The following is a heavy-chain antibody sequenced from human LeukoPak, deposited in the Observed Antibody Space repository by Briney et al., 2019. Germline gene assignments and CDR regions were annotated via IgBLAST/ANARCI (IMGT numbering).Heavy chain of an antibody. D-gene: IGHD3-10*01. CDR3: AKNLPPYYYGSGSLDY. CDR2: ISYDGSNK. Sequence: PGGSLRLSCAASGFTFSSYGMHWVRQAPGKWQEWVAVISYDGSNKYYADSVKGRFTISRDNSKNTLYLQMNSLRAEDTAVYYCAKNLPPYYYGSGSLDYWGQGTLVTVSS. J-gene: IGHJ4*02. CDR1: GFTFSSYG. V-gene: IGHV3-30*18.